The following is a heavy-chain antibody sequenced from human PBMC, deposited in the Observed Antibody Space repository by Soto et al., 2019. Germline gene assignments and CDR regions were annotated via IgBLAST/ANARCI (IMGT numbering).Heavy chain of an antibody. CDR2: TKRDASET. D-gene: IGHD4-17*01. Sequence: LRLSCEGTGFNFSSYWMHWVRQAPGKGLEWVANTKRDASETYYADSVKGRFTISRDNARNSLYLQMNSLRVEDTAVYYCARPPVKGIHVWGQGTTVTVSS. J-gene: IGHJ6*02. CDR1: GFNFSSYW. CDR3: ARPPVKGIHV. V-gene: IGHV3-7*01.